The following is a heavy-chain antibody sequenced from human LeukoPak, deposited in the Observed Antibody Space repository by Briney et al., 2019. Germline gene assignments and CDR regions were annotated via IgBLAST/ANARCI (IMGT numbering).Heavy chain of an antibody. Sequence: GGSLRLSCAASGLTFRSYAMSWVRQAPGKGLEWVSAISGSGGSTYYADSVKGRFTISRDNSKNTLYLQMNSLRAEDTAVYYCAKDSPTTVTIPVQHWGQGTLVTVSS. J-gene: IGHJ1*01. CDR1: GLTFRSYA. CDR2: ISGSGGST. D-gene: IGHD4-17*01. V-gene: IGHV3-23*01. CDR3: AKDSPTTVTIPVQH.